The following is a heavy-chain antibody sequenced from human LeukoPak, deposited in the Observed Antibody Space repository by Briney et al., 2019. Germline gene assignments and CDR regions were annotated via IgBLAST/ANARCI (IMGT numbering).Heavy chain of an antibody. J-gene: IGHJ4*02. Sequence: GRSLRLSCAVSGFSLSNYAMHWVRQAPGKGLEWVAFMSYEGYSKYYGDSVKGRFTISRDNSKNSLNLQMNSLRAEDTAVYYCAREGPRGNSQFDYWGQGTLVTVSS. V-gene: IGHV3-30-3*01. CDR2: MSYEGYSK. CDR3: AREGPRGNSQFDY. D-gene: IGHD2/OR15-2a*01. CDR1: GFSLSNYA.